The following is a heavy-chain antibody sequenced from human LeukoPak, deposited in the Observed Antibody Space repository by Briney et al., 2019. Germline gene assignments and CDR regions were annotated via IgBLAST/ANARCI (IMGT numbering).Heavy chain of an antibody. V-gene: IGHV4-4*02. J-gene: IGHJ4*02. D-gene: IGHD6-19*01. Sequence: SETLSLTCGASGDSINTNYWWSWVRQSPEKGLEWIAEINHSGTTNYNPSLKSRVTISLDKSQNHFSLKVNSVTAADTAVYFCVTYTSGWYRNYWGQGTLVTVSS. CDR3: VTYTSGWYRNY. CDR1: GDSINTNYW. CDR2: INHSGTT.